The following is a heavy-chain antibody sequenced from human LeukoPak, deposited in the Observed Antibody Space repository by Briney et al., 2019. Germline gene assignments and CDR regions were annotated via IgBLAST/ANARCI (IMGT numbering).Heavy chain of an antibody. CDR3: ARALQDYYYGMDV. CDR1: GGSFSGYY. D-gene: IGHD5-24*01. J-gene: IGHJ6*02. CDR2: INHSGST. V-gene: IGHV4-34*01. Sequence: SETLPLTCAVYGGSFSGYYWSWIRQPPGKGLEWIGEINHSGSTNYNPSLKSRVTISVDTSKNQFSLKLSSVTAADTAVYYCARALQDYYYGMDVWGQGTTVTVSS.